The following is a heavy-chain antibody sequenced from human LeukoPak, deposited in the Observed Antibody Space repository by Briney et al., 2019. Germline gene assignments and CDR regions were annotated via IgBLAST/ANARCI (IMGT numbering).Heavy chain of an antibody. V-gene: IGHV4-38-2*01. Sequence: PSETLSLTCAASGYSISSGYYWGWIRQPPGKGLEWIGSIYHSGSTYYNPSLKSRVTISVDTSKNQFSLKLTSVTAADTAVYYCARQNGYCSSSRCYIFSFDIWGQGTMVTVSS. CDR1: GYSISSGYY. CDR2: IYHSGST. CDR3: ARQNGYCSSSRCYIFSFDI. J-gene: IGHJ3*02. D-gene: IGHD2-2*01.